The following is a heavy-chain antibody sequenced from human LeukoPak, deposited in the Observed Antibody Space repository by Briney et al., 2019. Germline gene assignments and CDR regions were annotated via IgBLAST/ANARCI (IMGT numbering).Heavy chain of an antibody. V-gene: IGHV3-30*04. CDR3: AREDRYGATYYLDS. D-gene: IGHD4/OR15-4a*01. J-gene: IGHJ4*02. Sequence: GRSLRLSCAASGFNFKTYAMHWVRQAPGKGLEGLAVITYDGNKKCYADSVKGRVTLSRDNPKKTLYLQMDNLIGEDTAVYYCAREDRYGATYYLDSWGQGTLVTV. CDR2: ITYDGNKK. CDR1: GFNFKTYA.